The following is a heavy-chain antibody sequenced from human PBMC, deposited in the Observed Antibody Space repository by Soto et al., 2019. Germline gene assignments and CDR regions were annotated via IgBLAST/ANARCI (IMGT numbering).Heavy chain of an antibody. CDR2: ISSSSGSI. Sequence: GGSLRLSCAASGSTFSSYARSWVRQAPGKGLEWVSSISSSSGSIYYADSVKGRFTISRDNAKNSLYLQMNSLRDEDTAVYYCARSLLLWFGELYGPKDYWGQGTLVTVSS. D-gene: IGHD3-10*01. V-gene: IGHV3-48*02. CDR3: ARSLLLWFGELYGPKDY. CDR1: GSTFSSYA. J-gene: IGHJ4*02.